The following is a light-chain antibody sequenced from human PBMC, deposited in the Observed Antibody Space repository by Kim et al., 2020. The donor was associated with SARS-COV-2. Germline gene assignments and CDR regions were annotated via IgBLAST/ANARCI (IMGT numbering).Light chain of an antibody. CDR3: SSYTRSSTNYV. CDR1: SSDVGSYNY. J-gene: IGLJ1*01. CDR2: AVS. V-gene: IGLV2-14*03. Sequence: QSITLSCTGTSSDVGSYNYVSWYQQHPGKAPKLMIYAVSNRPSGVSTRFSGSKSGNTASLTISGLQAEDEADYYCSSYTRSSTNYVFGTGTKVTVL.